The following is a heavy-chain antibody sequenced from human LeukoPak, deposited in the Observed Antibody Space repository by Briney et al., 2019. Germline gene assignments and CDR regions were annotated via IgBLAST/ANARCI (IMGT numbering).Heavy chain of an antibody. CDR3: AIISYDAIH. J-gene: IGHJ4*02. V-gene: IGHV1-46*01. CDR1: GYTFTTYY. CDR2: INPIGGST. D-gene: IGHD3-22*01. Sequence: ASVKVSCKASGYTFTTYYMHWVRQAPGQGLEWMGVINPIGGSTNYAQNFQGRVTVTRDSSTNTVYMELSSLRSEGTAVYYCAIISYDAIHWGQGTLVTVSS.